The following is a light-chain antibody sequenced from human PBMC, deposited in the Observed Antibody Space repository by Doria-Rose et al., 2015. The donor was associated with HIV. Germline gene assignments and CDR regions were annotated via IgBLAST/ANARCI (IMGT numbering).Light chain of an antibody. Sequence: EIVLTQSPGTLSLSPGERATLSCRASQSFSSTYLAWYQQKPGQAPSPLIYAGSARATGIPDRCSASGSGTDFTLTINRLEPEDFALYYCHQYGTSWTFGQGTKVEI. CDR1: QSFSSTY. CDR3: HQYGTSWT. J-gene: IGKJ1*01. CDR2: AGS. V-gene: IGKV3-20*01.